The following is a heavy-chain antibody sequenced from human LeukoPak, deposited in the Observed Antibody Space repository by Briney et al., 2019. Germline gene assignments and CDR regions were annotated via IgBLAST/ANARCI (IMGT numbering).Heavy chain of an antibody. CDR2: LSYSGST. CDR1: GDSISISSYF. J-gene: IGHJ4*02. Sequence: PSETLSLTCTVSGDSISISSYFWGSIRQSPGKGLQWIGTLSYSGSTYNNPSLKSRVTISVDTSKNQFSLNLSSVTAADTAVYYCARQGDSGYDYFHYWGQGILVTVSS. V-gene: IGHV4-39*01. CDR3: ARQGDSGYDYFHY. D-gene: IGHD5-12*01.